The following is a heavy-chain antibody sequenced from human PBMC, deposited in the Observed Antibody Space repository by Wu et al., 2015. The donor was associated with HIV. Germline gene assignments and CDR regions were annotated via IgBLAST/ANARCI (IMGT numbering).Heavy chain of an antibody. Sequence: QAQLVQSGAEVKKPGASVKVSCKTSGYTFTRYYIQWVRQAPGQGLEWMGWLNPNTGGTRYAQNFQGRVTMTSDTSITTAYMELNSLRSDDTAVYYCAKDIKWGSYLGVDLDSWGQGTLVTVSP. CDR3: AKDIKWGSYLGVDLDS. J-gene: IGHJ4*02. V-gene: IGHV1-2*02. D-gene: IGHD5-18*01. CDR1: GYTFTRYY. CDR2: LNPNTGGT.